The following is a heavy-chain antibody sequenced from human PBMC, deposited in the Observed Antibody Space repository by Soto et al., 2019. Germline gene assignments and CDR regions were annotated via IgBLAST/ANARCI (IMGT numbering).Heavy chain of an antibody. CDR3: AKDRRDGDFMHILVVDF. CDR1: GFRLSSYA. D-gene: IGHD2-15*01. J-gene: IGHJ4*02. Sequence: QVRLVESGGGVVQPVGSLRLSCATSGFRLSSYAMHWVRQAPGKGLEWVALMSYDESKKYYADSVKGRFTISRDTSKNTLVLEMNNLRVEDTAVYYCAKDRRDGDFMHILVVDFWGQGALVTVSS. CDR2: MSYDESKK. V-gene: IGHV3-30*18.